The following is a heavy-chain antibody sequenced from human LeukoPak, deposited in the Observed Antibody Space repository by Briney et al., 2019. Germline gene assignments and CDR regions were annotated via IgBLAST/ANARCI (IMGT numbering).Heavy chain of an antibody. CDR3: ARDPRGEPYYFDY. CDR1: GFTFSDYW. D-gene: IGHD1-14*01. V-gene: IGHV3-7*01. Sequence: GGSLRLSCAVSGFTFSDYWVDWVRQAPGKGLEWVANINKDGTEKNYLESVKGRFTISRDNSKNTLYLQMNSLRAEDTAVYYCARDPRGEPYYFDYWGQGTLVTVSS. CDR2: INKDGTEK. J-gene: IGHJ4*02.